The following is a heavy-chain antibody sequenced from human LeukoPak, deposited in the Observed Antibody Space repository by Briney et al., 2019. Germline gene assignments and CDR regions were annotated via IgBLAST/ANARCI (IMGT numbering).Heavy chain of an antibody. J-gene: IGHJ4*02. CDR1: GGSISYY. Sequence: SETLSLTCSVSGGSISYYWSWIRQPAGKGLEWIGRIYTSGSTNFNPSLKSRVTMSVDPPKNQFSLKLSSVTAADTAVYYCARDLSSNWYSDYFDYWGRGTLVTVSS. D-gene: IGHD6-13*01. CDR3: ARDLSSNWYSDYFDY. CDR2: IYTSGST. V-gene: IGHV4-4*07.